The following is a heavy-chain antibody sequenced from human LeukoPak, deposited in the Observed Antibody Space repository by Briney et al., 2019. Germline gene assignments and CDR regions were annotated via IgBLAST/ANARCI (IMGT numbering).Heavy chain of an antibody. CDR3: ARGPGSSGGAFVGDY. D-gene: IGHD3-22*01. J-gene: IGHJ4*01. V-gene: IGHV3-74*01. CDR1: GFTFSNHW. CDR2: IDGGGSST. Sequence: GGSLRLSCAASGFTFSNHWMDWVRQVPGKGLVWVSRIDGGGSSTSYADSVRGRFSISRDNGKSTLYLQMNSLKVEDTAVYYCARGPGSSGGAFVGDYWGHGTLVTVSS.